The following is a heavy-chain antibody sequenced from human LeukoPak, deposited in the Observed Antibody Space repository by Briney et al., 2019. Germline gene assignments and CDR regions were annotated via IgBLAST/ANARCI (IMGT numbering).Heavy chain of an antibody. Sequence: SVKVSCKASGGTFSSYAISWVRQAPGQGLEWMGRIIPIFGTANYALKFQGRVTITTDESTSTAYMELSSLRSEDTAVYYCARDRRYSGYDSFDYWGQGTLVTVSS. D-gene: IGHD5-12*01. V-gene: IGHV1-69*05. J-gene: IGHJ4*02. CDR1: GGTFSSYA. CDR2: IIPIFGTA. CDR3: ARDRRYSGYDSFDY.